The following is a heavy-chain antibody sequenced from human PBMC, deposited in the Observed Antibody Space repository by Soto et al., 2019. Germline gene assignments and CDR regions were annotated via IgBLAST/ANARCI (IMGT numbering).Heavy chain of an antibody. V-gene: IGHV1-69*06. CDR1: GGTFSSYA. CDR3: ARDSYYDSSGYSGY. Sequence: SVKVSCKASGGTFSSYAISWVRQAPGQGLEWMGGIIPIFGTANYAQKFQGRVTITADKSTSTAYMELSSLRSEDTAVYYCARDSYYDSSGYSGYWGQGTLVTVSS. J-gene: IGHJ4*02. CDR2: IIPIFGTA. D-gene: IGHD3-22*01.